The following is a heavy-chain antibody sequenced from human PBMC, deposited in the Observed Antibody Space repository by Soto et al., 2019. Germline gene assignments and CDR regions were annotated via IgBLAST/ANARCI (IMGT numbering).Heavy chain of an antibody. CDR2: FDPEDGET. V-gene: IGHV1-24*01. CDR1: GYTLTELS. CDR3: ATRRELYYASGSYYPN. Sequence: GASVKVSGKVSGYTLTELSMHWVRQAPGKGLEWMGGFDPEDGETIYAQKFQGRVTMTEDTSTDTAYMELSSLRSEDTAVYYCATRRELYYASGSYYPNWGQGTLVTVSS. J-gene: IGHJ4*02. D-gene: IGHD3-10*01.